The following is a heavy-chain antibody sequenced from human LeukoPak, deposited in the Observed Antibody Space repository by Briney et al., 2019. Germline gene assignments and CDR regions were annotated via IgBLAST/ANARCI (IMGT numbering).Heavy chain of an antibody. Sequence: ASVKVSCKASGYTFTSYYMHWVRQAPGQGLEWMGIINPSGGSTSYAQKFQGRVTMTRDTSTSTAYMELRSLRSDDTAVYYCARDREMYYYDSSGYRNWGQGTLVTVSS. D-gene: IGHD3-22*01. CDR2: INPSGGST. CDR3: ARDREMYYYDSSGYRN. CDR1: GYTFTSYY. V-gene: IGHV1-46*01. J-gene: IGHJ4*02.